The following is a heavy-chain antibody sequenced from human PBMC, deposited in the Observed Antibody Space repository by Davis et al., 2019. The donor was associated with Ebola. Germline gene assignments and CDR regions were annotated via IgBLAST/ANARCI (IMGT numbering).Heavy chain of an antibody. CDR1: VYTFTSYY. J-gene: IGHJ6*02. CDR3: AREMGSNYYYYGMDV. D-gene: IGHD2-8*01. CDR2: INPSGGST. V-gene: IGHV1-46*03. Sequence: ASVQVSCKASVYTFTSYYMHWLRQACGQGLEWMGIINPSGGSTSYAQKFQGRFTMTRDTSTSTVYMELSSLRSEDTAVYYCAREMGSNYYYYGMDVWGQGTTVTVSS.